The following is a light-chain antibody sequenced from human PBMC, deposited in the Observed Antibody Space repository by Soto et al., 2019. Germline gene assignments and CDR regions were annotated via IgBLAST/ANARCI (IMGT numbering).Light chain of an antibody. V-gene: IGKV1-27*01. CDR1: QGISTY. CDR2: AAS. CDR3: QNYNGAPWT. Sequence: DIQMTQSPSSLSASVGDRVTITCRASQGISTYLVWYQQKPGTVPKLLIFAASTLHSGVPSRFSGSGSGTDFTLTISSLQPADVATYYCQNYNGAPWTFGQGTKVEIK. J-gene: IGKJ1*01.